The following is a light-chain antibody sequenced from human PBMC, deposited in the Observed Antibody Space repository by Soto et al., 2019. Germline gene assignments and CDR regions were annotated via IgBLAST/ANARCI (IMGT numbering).Light chain of an antibody. J-gene: IGKJ3*01. CDR2: WAS. CDR3: QQYYSTPLT. CDR1: QSFLYSSNNKNY. V-gene: IGKV4-1*01. Sequence: DIVMTQSPDSLAVSLDERATINCKSIQSFLYSSNNKNYLAGYQQKPGQPPKLLIYWASTRESGVPDRFSGSGSGTDFTLTISSLQAEDVAVYYCQQYYSTPLTFGPGTKVDI.